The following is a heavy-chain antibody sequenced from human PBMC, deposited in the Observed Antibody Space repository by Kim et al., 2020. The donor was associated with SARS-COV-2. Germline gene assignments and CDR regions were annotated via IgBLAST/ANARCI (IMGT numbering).Heavy chain of an antibody. CDR1: GFTFSNAW. J-gene: IGHJ3*02. CDR2: IKSKTDGGTT. CDR3: TTTWSAAWGAFDI. Sequence: GGSLRLSCAASGFTFSNAWMSWVRQAPGKGLEWVGRIKSKTDGGTTDYAAPVKGRFTISRDDSKNTLYLQMNSLKTEDTAVYYCTTTWSAAWGAFDIWGQGTMVTVSS. D-gene: IGHD6-13*01. V-gene: IGHV3-15*01.